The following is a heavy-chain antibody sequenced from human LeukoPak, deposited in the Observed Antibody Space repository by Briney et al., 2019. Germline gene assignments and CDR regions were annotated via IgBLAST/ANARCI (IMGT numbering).Heavy chain of an antibody. CDR1: GYTFTSYG. J-gene: IGHJ4*02. V-gene: IGHV1-18*01. D-gene: IGHD2-2*01. Sequence: ASVKVSCKASGYTFTSYGISWVRQAPGQGLEWMGWISAYNGNTNCAQKLQGRVTMTTDTSTSTAYMELRSPRSDDTAVYYCARDHEFCRSTSCYAIDYWGQGTLVTVSS. CDR3: ARDHEFCRSTSCYAIDY. CDR2: ISAYNGNT.